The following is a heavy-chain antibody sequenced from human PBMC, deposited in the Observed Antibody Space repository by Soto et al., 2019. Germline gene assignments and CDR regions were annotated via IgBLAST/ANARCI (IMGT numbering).Heavy chain of an antibody. D-gene: IGHD6-6*01. CDR1: GGSISSYY. CDR3: ARVAIAARPSWFDP. J-gene: IGHJ5*02. Sequence: PSETLSLTCTVSGGSISSYYWSWIRQPPGKGLEWIGYIYYSGSTNYNPSLKSRVTISVDTSKNQFSLKLSSVTAADTAVYYCARVAIAARPSWFDPWGQGTLVTVSS. CDR2: IYYSGST. V-gene: IGHV4-59*01.